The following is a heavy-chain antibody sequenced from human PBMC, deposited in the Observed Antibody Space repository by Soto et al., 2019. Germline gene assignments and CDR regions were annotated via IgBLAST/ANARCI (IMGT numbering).Heavy chain of an antibody. Sequence: ASVKVSCKASGYTFTGYYMRWVRQAPGQGLEWMGWINPNSGGTNYAQKFQGWVTMTRDTSISTAYMELSRLRSDDTAVYYCARGRRITMVRGVITSDAFDIWGQGTMVTVSS. D-gene: IGHD3-10*01. J-gene: IGHJ3*02. V-gene: IGHV1-2*04. CDR3: ARGRRITMVRGVITSDAFDI. CDR1: GYTFTGYY. CDR2: INPNSGGT.